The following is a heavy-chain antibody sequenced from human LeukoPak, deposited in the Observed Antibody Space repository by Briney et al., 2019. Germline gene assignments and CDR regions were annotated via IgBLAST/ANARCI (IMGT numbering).Heavy chain of an antibody. V-gene: IGHV1-69*04. CDR1: GYTFTSYA. CDR2: IIPILGIA. CDR3: AREREGPIAVAGMLDY. D-gene: IGHD6-19*01. J-gene: IGHJ4*02. Sequence: GASVKVSCKASGYTFTSYAISWVRQAPGQGLEWMGRIIPILGIANYAQKFQGRVTITADKSTSTAYMELSSLRSEDTAVYYCAREREGPIAVAGMLDYWGQGTLVTVSS.